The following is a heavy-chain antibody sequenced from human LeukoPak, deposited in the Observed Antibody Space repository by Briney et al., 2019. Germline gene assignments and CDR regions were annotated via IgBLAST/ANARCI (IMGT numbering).Heavy chain of an antibody. J-gene: IGHJ5*02. V-gene: IGHV4-59*01. CDR2: IYYSGST. CDR3: ARGRNNWFDP. CDR1: GGSISSYY. Sequence: SETLSLTCTASGGSISSYYWSWIRQPPGKGLEWIGYIYYSGSTNYNPSLKSRVTISVDTSKNQFSLKLSSVTAADTAVYYCARGRNNWFDPWGQGTLVTVSS.